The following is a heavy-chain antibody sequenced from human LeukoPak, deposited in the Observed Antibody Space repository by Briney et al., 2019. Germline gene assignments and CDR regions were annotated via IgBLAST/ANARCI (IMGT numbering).Heavy chain of an antibody. CDR2: INAGNGNT. CDR3: ASGPDYYYSGSYLPS. Sequence: ASVKVSCKASGYTFTNYAMHWVRQAPGQRLEWMGWINAGNGNTKYSQKFQGRVTITGDTSASTAYMEVSSLRSEDTAVYYCASGPDYYYSGSYLPSWGQGTLVTVSS. V-gene: IGHV1-3*01. D-gene: IGHD3-10*01. J-gene: IGHJ5*02. CDR1: GYTFTNYA.